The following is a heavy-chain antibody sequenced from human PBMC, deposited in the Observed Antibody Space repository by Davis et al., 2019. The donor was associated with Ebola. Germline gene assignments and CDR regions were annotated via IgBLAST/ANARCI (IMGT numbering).Heavy chain of an antibody. CDR3: AREPRAPYYYDSSGYYGMDV. D-gene: IGHD3-22*01. CDR2: IIPIFGTA. Sequence: SVKVSCKASGGTFSSYAISWVRQAPGQGLEWMGGIIPIFGTANYAQKFQGRVTITADKSTSTAYMELSSLRSEDTAVYYCAREPRAPYYYDSSGYYGMDVWGQGTTVTVSS. V-gene: IGHV1-69*06. J-gene: IGHJ6*02. CDR1: GGTFSSYA.